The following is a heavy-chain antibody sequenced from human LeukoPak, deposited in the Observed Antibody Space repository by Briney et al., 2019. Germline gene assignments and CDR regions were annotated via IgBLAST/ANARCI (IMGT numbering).Heavy chain of an antibody. CDR1: GFTFSNYW. CDR2: ISGSSSDI. Sequence: GGSLRLSCAASGFTFSNYWMSWVRQAPGKGLEWVSSISGSSSDIYYADSVKGRFSISRDNAKNSLYLQMKSLRAEDTAVYYCARRGYHDYSGFDYWGQGTLVTVSS. D-gene: IGHD1-26*01. CDR3: ARRGYHDYSGFDY. V-gene: IGHV3-21*01. J-gene: IGHJ4*02.